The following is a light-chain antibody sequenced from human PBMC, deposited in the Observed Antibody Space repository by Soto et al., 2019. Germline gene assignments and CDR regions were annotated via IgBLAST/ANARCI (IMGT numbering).Light chain of an antibody. CDR3: QQRSNWPPYT. CDR1: ESIRTF. J-gene: IGKJ2*01. CDR2: GAS. Sequence: EIVLTQSPATLSLSPGERATLSCRASESIRTFLAWYQQKPGQAPRLLIYGASNRATGIPARFSGSGSGADFSPTISSLEPEDFAVYYCQQRSNWPPYTFGQGTKLEIK. V-gene: IGKV3-11*01.